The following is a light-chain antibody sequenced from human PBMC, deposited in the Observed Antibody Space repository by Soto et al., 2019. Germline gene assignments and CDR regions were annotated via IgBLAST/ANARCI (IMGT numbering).Light chain of an antibody. V-gene: IGKV1-5*01. CDR3: QHYNNYLWT. CDR1: QTISSW. Sequence: DIQMPQSPSTLSGSVGDRVTITCRASQTISSWLAWYQQKPGKTPNLLIYDASNLGSGVPSRFSGSGSGTEFTLTISSLQPDDFATYFCQHYNNYLWTFGQGTKVDIK. CDR2: DAS. J-gene: IGKJ1*01.